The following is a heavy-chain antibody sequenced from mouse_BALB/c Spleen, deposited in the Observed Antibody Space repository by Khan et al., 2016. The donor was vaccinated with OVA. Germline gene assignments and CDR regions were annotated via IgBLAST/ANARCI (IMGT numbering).Heavy chain of an antibody. V-gene: IGHV14-4*02. CDR2: IDPANGKT. J-gene: IGHJ2*01. D-gene: IGHD2-5*01. CDR3: NAGSNFL. CDR1: GFNITDYY. Sequence: EVQLQESGAELVRSGASVKLSCTASGFNITDYYLHWVNQRPKQGLEWIGWIDPANGKTDYAPKFQGKATLTADTSSNTAYLVLTSLTSEDTAVLYCNAGSNFLWGQGTTLTVSS.